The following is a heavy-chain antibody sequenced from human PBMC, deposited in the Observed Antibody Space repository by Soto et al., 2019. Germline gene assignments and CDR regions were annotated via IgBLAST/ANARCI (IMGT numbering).Heavy chain of an antibody. CDR3: ARTGDRSGYYYYYMDV. CDR1: GGSISSYY. V-gene: IGHV4-59*08. J-gene: IGHJ6*03. CDR2: IYYSGST. Sequence: SETLSLTCTVSGGSISSYYWTWIRQPPGKGLEWIGYIYYSGSTKYNPSLKSRVTISVDTSRNQFSLKLSSVTAADTAVYYCARTGDRSGYYYYYMDVWGKGTTVTVSS. D-gene: IGHD3-10*01.